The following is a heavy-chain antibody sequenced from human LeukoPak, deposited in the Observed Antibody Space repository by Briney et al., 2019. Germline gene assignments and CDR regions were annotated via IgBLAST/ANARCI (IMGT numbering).Heavy chain of an antibody. V-gene: IGHV1-8*03. CDR3: ARDRYGDLDAFDI. CDR2: MNPNSGNT. Sequence: ASVTVSCKASGYTFTSYDINWVRQATGQGLEWMGWMNPNSGNTGYAQKFQGRVTITRNTSISTAYMELSSLRSEDTAVYYCARDRYGDLDAFDIWGQGTMVSVSS. CDR1: GYTFTSYD. D-gene: IGHD4-17*01. J-gene: IGHJ3*02.